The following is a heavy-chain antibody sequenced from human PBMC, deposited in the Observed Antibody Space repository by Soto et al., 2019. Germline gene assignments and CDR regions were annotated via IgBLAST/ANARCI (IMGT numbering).Heavy chain of an antibody. CDR2: ISYDGSNK. D-gene: IGHD3-3*01. CDR1: GFTFSSYG. V-gene: IGHV3-30*18. Sequence: QVQLVESGGGVVQPGRSLRLSCAASGFTFSSYGMHWVRQAPGKGLEWVAVISYDGSNKYYADSVKGRFTISRDNSKNTLYLQMSSLRAEHTAVYYCAKGICPGPYEGDAFDIWGQGTMVTVSS. CDR3: AKGICPGPYEGDAFDI. J-gene: IGHJ3*02.